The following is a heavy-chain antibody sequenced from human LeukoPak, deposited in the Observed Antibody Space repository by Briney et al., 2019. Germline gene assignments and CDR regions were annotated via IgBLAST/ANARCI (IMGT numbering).Heavy chain of an antibody. Sequence: PSETLSLTCTVSGGSISSYYWSWIRQSPGKGLEWIGYIYYSGSTNYNPSLKSRVTISGDTSKNQFSLNLSSVTAADTAVYYCARDKGLAAAGHWYFDLWGRGTLVTVSS. CDR3: ARDKGLAAAGHWYFDL. V-gene: IGHV4-59*01. J-gene: IGHJ2*01. CDR2: IYYSGST. CDR1: GGSISSYY. D-gene: IGHD6-13*01.